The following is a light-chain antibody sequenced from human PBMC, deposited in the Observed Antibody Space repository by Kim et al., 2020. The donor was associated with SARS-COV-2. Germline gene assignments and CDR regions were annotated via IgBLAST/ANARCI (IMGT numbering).Light chain of an antibody. J-gene: IGKJ4*01. CDR3: HQRSAWPLT. CDR2: DAS. V-gene: IGKV3-11*01. Sequence: EIVLTQSPATLSLSPGEGATLSCRASQSINTYLACYQQKPGQPPRLLIYDASNRATGIPARFSGSGSGTDFTLTISSLEPEDFAVYYCHQRSAWPLTFGGGTKVEI. CDR1: QSINTY.